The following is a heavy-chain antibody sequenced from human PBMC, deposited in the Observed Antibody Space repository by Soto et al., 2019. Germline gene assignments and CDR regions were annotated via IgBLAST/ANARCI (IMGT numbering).Heavy chain of an antibody. J-gene: IGHJ3*01. CDR3: AKAYFGGSNVFHV. Sequence: PGGSLRLSGVASGFTFQTYSIHWVRQAPCQGLQWVASISNDGNTKNYAASMKRRFFISRDTSRNILFLHVNSLRVEDSAFYYCAKAYFGGSNVFHVCGRLTVLTV. V-gene: IGHV3-30*18. CDR2: ISNDGNTK. D-gene: IGHD2-15*01. CDR1: GFTFQTYS.